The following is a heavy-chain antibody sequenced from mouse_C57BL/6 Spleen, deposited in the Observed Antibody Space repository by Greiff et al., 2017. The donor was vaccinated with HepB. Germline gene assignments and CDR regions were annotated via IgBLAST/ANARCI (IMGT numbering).Heavy chain of an antibody. CDR3: ARSYGNYVDYAMDY. CDR1: GYAFSSSW. Sequence: VQRVESGPELVKPGASVKISCKASGYAFSSSWMNWVKQRPGKGLEWIGRIYPGDGDTNYNGKFKGKATLTADKSSSTAYMQLSSLTSEDSAVYFCARSYGNYVDYAMDYWGQGTSVTVSS. J-gene: IGHJ4*01. V-gene: IGHV1-82*01. CDR2: IYPGDGDT. D-gene: IGHD2-1*01.